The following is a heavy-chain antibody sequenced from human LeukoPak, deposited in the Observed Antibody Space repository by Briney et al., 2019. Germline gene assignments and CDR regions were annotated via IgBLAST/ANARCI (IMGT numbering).Heavy chain of an antibody. CDR1: GYTFSSYD. J-gene: IGHJ4*02. CDR3: ARELGYCSSTSCYAFDY. V-gene: IGHV1-18*01. D-gene: IGHD2-2*01. Sequence: ASVKVSCKASGYTFSSYDISWVLQAPGHGLEWMGWISAYNGNTNYEQKFQGRVTMTTDTSTSTAYMELRSLRSDDTAVYYCARELGYCSSTSCYAFDYWGQGTLVTVSS. CDR2: ISAYNGNT.